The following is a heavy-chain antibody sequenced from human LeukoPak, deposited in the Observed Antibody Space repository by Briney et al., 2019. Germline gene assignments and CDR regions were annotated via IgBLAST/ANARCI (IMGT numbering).Heavy chain of an antibody. Sequence: YPSETLSLTCAVYGGSFSGYYWSWIRQPPGKGLEWIGEINHSGSTNYNPSLKSRVTISVDTSKNQFPLKLSSVTAADTAVYYCARDMVRGSFDPWGQGTLVTVSS. CDR2: INHSGST. D-gene: IGHD3-10*01. V-gene: IGHV4-34*01. CDR3: ARDMVRGSFDP. J-gene: IGHJ5*02. CDR1: GGSFSGYY.